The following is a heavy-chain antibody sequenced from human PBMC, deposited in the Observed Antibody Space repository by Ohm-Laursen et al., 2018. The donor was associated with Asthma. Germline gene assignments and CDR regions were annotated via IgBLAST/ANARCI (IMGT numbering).Heavy chain of an antibody. V-gene: IGHV1-3*01. CDR2: INAGNGNT. CDR3: ARVAAPLRYYYGMDV. J-gene: IGHJ6*02. CDR1: GYTFTSYA. D-gene: IGHD6-13*01. Sequence: ASVKVSCKASGYTFTSYAMHWVRQAPGQRLEWMGWINAGNGNTKYSQKFQGRVTITRDTSASTAYMELSSLRSEDTAVYYCARVAAPLRYYYGMDVWGQGTTVTVSS.